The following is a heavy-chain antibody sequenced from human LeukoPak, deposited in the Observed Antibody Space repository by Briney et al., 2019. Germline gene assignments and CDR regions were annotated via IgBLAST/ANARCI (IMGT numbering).Heavy chain of an antibody. CDR3: AKDEVGGHFEY. CDR1: GFTLRSFY. CDR2: VNEDGRQI. Sequence: GGSLRLSCAASGFTLRSFYMSWVRQAPGKGLEWVAKVNEDGRQIYYADSVKGRFTISRDNAKNSVHLQMNNLRVEDTAVYYCAKDEVGGHFEYWGQGILVTVSS. J-gene: IGHJ4*02. V-gene: IGHV3-7*01.